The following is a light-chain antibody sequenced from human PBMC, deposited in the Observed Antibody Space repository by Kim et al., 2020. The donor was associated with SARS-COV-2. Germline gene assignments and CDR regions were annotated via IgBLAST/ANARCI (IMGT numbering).Light chain of an antibody. V-gene: IGKV1-5*03. CDR3: QQYNSFPWT. Sequence: DIQMTQSPSTLSASVGDRVTITCRASQSITIWLAWYQQKPGKAPNLLIYKASTLESGVPSRFSGSGSETEFSLTINSLQPDDFATYYCQQYNSFPWTFGQGTKVDIK. CDR2: KAS. CDR1: QSITIW. J-gene: IGKJ1*01.